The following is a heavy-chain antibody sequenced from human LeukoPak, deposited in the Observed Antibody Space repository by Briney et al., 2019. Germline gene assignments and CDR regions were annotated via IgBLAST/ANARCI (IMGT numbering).Heavy chain of an antibody. Sequence: GGSLRLSCAASGFTFSSYAMSWVRQAPGKGLEWVSAISGSGGSTYYADSVKGRFTISRDNSKNTLYLQMNSLRAEDTAVYYCANSNLEYYDSSGLPFDYWGQGTLVTVSS. D-gene: IGHD3-22*01. V-gene: IGHV3-23*01. CDR2: ISGSGGST. CDR1: GFTFSSYA. J-gene: IGHJ4*02. CDR3: ANSNLEYYDSSGLPFDY.